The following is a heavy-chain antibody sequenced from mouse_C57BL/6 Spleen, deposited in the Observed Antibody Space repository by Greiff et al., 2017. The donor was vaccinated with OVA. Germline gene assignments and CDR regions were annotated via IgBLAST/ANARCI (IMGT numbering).Heavy chain of an antibody. CDR1: GYTFTSYW. CDR2: IHPNSGST. J-gene: IGHJ2*01. Sequence: QVQLQQSGAELVKPGASVKLSCKASGYTFTSYWMHWVKPRPGQGLEWIGMIHPNSGSTNYNEKFKSKATLTVDKSSSTAYMQLSSLTSEDSAVYYCARDDYYGSRDDYWGQGTTLTVSS. D-gene: IGHD1-1*01. CDR3: ARDDYYGSRDDY. V-gene: IGHV1-64*01.